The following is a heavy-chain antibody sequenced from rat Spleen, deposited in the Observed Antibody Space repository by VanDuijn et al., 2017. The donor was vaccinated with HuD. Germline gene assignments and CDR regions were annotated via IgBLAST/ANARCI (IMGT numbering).Heavy chain of an antibody. V-gene: IGHV5-7*01. J-gene: IGHJ3*01. CDR2: ISYDGNSL. Sequence: EVQLVESGGGLVQPGRSLKLSCAASGFTFSDYNMAWVRQAPRKGLEWVATISYDGNSLYYRDSVKGRFTISRDNAKSTLYLQMNSLRSEDTATYYCTSRAPFAYWGQGTLVTVSS. CDR1: GFTFSDYN. D-gene: IGHD4-1*01. CDR3: TSRAPFAY.